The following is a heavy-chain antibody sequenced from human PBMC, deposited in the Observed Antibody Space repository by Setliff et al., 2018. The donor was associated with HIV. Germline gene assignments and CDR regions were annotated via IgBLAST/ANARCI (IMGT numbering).Heavy chain of an antibody. CDR3: ARTWGAGVTGYWFEP. J-gene: IGHJ5*02. V-gene: IGHV1-69*13. D-gene: IGHD3-9*01. CDR2: IIPIFGTA. CDR1: GGTFSSYA. Sequence: GASVKVSCKASGGTFSSYAISWVRQAPGQGLEWMGGIIPIFGTANYAQKFQGRVTITADESTSTAYMELSSLRSEDTAVYFCARTWGAGVTGYWFEPWGQGTRVTVSS.